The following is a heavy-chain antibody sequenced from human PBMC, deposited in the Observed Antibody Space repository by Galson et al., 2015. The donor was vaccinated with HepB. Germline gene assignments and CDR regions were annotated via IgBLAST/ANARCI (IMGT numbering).Heavy chain of an antibody. CDR1: GFTFRNTW. CDR2: IKREIDGGTT. Sequence: SLRLSCAASGFTFRNTWMNWVRQAPGKGLEWVGRIKREIDGGTTDYAATVKGRFTISRDDSRNTVYLKMNSLKTEDTAVYYCSVNYYNFWTNYQSKYYFDVYVWGKGTTVTISS. CDR3: SVNYYNFWTNYQSKYYFDVYV. J-gene: IGHJ6*03. D-gene: IGHD3-3*01. V-gene: IGHV3-15*07.